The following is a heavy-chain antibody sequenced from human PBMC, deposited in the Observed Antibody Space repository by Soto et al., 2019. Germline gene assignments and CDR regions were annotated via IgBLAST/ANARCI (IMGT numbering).Heavy chain of an antibody. CDR1: GGSISSGDYY. D-gene: IGHD3-10*01. J-gene: IGHJ5*02. Sequence: PSETLSLTCTVSGGSISSGDYYWSWIRQPPGKGLEWIGYIYYSGSTYYNPSLKSRVTISVDTSKNQFSLKLSSVTAADTAVYYCARDTRYHGSGSPYWFDPWGQGTLVTVSS. CDR3: ARDTRYHGSGSPYWFDP. CDR2: IYYSGST. V-gene: IGHV4-30-4*01.